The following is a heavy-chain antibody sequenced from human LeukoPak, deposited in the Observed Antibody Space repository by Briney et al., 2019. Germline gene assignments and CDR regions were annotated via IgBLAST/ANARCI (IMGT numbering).Heavy chain of an antibody. CDR3: ARRGGAGFYGSGSYPHYFDY. V-gene: IGHV3-30*03. CDR2: ISYDGSNK. Sequence: QPGRSLRLSCAASGVTFSSYGMHWVRQAPGKGLEWVAVISYDGSNKYYADSVKGRFTISRDNSKNTLYLQMNSLRAEDTAVYYCARRGGAGFYGSGSYPHYFDYWGQGTLVTVSS. J-gene: IGHJ4*02. D-gene: IGHD3-10*01. CDR1: GVTFSSYG.